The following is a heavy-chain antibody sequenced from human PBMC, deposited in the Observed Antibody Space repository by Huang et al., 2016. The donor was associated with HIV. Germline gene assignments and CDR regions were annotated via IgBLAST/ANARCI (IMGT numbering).Heavy chain of an antibody. V-gene: IGHV3-30*03. CDR1: GFTFSSYG. CDR3: ARGPIRFLAWLLNFDY. CDR2: ISYDEDNK. Sequence: QILLIESGGGVVQPGRSLRLSCAASGFTFSSYGRHWVRQAPGKGLEWVAVISYDEDNKYYADSVRGRFTISRGNSKNTLYLQMNSLRIEDTAVYYCARGPIRFLAWLLNFDYWGQGALVTVSS. D-gene: IGHD3-3*01. J-gene: IGHJ4*02.